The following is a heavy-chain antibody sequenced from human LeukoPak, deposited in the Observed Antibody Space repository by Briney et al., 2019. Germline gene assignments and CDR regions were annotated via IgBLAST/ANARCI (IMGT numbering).Heavy chain of an antibody. D-gene: IGHD3-9*01. V-gene: IGHV3-23*01. CDR3: AKLLDNTAYYNGH. Sequence: PGGSLRLSCAASGFTFSNYVMNWVRQAPGKGLEWVSGISGSDGSTSYADSVKGRFTISRDNSKNTLYLQMNSLRAEDTAVYYCAKLLDNTAYYNGHWGQGILVTVSS. J-gene: IGHJ4*02. CDR1: GFTFSNYV. CDR2: ISGSDGST.